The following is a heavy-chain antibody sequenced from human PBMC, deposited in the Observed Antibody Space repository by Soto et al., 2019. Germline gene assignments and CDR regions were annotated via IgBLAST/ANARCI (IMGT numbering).Heavy chain of an antibody. D-gene: IGHD3-22*01. CDR2: INAGNGNT. Sequence: ASVKVSCKASGYTFTSYAMHWVRQAPGQRLEWMGWINAGNGNTKYSQKFQGRVTITRDTSASTAYMELSSLRSEDTAVYYCARGLYYYDSSGYLSGVSYHYYYGMDVWGQGTTVTVS. CDR1: GYTFTSYA. J-gene: IGHJ6*02. CDR3: ARGLYYYDSSGYLSGVSYHYYYGMDV. V-gene: IGHV1-3*01.